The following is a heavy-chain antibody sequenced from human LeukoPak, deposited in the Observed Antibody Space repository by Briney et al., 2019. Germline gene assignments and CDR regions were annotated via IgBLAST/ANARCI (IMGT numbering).Heavy chain of an antibody. CDR2: IHYSGST. Sequence: SETLSLTCTVSGGSISSSSDYWGRIRQPPGKGLEWIGTIHYSGSTFDNPSLKSRVTISVDTSKNQFSLKLTSVTAADTSVYFCARARAAGGQYYFAYWGQGTLVTVSS. CDR1: GGSISSSSDY. J-gene: IGHJ4*02. V-gene: IGHV4-39*01. D-gene: IGHD6-13*01. CDR3: ARARAAGGQYYFAY.